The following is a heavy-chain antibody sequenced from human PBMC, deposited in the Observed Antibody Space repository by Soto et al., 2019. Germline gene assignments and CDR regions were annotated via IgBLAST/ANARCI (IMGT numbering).Heavy chain of an antibody. Sequence: PGESLKISCKGSGYSFTSYWIGWVRQMPGKGLEWMGIIYPGDSDTRYSPSSQGQVTISADKSISTAYLQWSSLKASDTAMYYCARTTPRTFYSSSWYDPYYYYYGMDVWGQGTTVTVSS. CDR1: GYSFTSYW. CDR3: ARTTPRTFYSSSWYDPYYYYYGMDV. V-gene: IGHV5-51*01. CDR2: IYPGDSDT. D-gene: IGHD6-13*01. J-gene: IGHJ6*02.